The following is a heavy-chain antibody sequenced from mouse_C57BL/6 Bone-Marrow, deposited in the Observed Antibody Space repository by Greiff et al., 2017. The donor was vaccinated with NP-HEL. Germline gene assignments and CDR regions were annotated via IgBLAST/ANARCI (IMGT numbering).Heavy chain of an antibody. J-gene: IGHJ1*03. Sequence: QVQLQQSGPGLVQPSQSLSITCTVSGFSLTSYGVHWVRQSPGKGLEWLGVIWRGGSTDYNAAFISRLSISKDNSKSQVFLKMNSLRAEDTAVYYCARNWGDGYYWYFDVWGTGTTVTVSS. CDR1: GFSLTSYG. V-gene: IGHV2-2*01. CDR3: ARNWGDGYYWYFDV. CDR2: IWRGGST. D-gene: IGHD2-3*01.